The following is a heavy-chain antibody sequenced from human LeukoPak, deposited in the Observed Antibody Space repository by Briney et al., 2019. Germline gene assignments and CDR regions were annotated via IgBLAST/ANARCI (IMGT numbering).Heavy chain of an antibody. J-gene: IGHJ4*02. D-gene: IGHD3-10*01. CDR3: ARVFGAMVRGVIARLSFDY. CDR1: EFTFSSYW. V-gene: IGHV3-7*03. CDR2: IKQDGSEK. Sequence: GGSLRLSCAASEFTFSSYWMSWVRQAPGKGLEWVANIKQDGSEKYYVDSVKGRFTISRDNAKKSVNLQMNSLRAEDTAVYYCARVFGAMVRGVIARLSFDYWGLGTLVTVSS.